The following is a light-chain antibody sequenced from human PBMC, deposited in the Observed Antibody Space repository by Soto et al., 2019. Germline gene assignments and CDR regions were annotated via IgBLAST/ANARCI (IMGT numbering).Light chain of an antibody. CDR2: GAS. J-gene: IGKJ1*01. CDR1: QTVTSSF. V-gene: IGKV3-20*01. Sequence: VLPPFSGTPFFSPGGRATLPFSGSQTVTSSFLAWYQRKPGQAPRLLIYGASDRATGIPDRFSGSGSGTDFTLTISRLEPEDFAVYYCQQYGDSPWTFGQGTKVDIK. CDR3: QQYGDSPWT.